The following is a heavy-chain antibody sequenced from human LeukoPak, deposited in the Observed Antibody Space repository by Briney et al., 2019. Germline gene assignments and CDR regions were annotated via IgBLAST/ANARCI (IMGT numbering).Heavy chain of an antibody. CDR3: ARIGPRIRDFQH. J-gene: IGHJ1*01. V-gene: IGHV3-48*02. D-gene: IGHD3-10*01. Sequence: PGGSLRLSCAASGFTFSNYNMNWVRQAPGKGLEWISYITSSISTKYYADSVKGRFTISRDNAKNSLYLQMNSLRDEDTAVYYCARIGPRIRDFQHWGQGTLVTVSS. CDR1: GFTFSNYN. CDR2: ITSSISTK.